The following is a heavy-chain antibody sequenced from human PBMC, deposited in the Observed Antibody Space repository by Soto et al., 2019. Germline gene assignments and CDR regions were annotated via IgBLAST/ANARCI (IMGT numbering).Heavy chain of an antibody. D-gene: IGHD6-13*01. Sequence: ASETLSLTCTVSGGSISSGGYYWSWIRQHPGKGLEWIGYIYYSGSTYYNPSLKSRVTISVDTSKNQFSLKLSSVTAADTAVYYCARDLIAAAGTSGQLWFDPWGQGTLVTVSS. J-gene: IGHJ5*02. CDR2: IYYSGST. CDR1: GGSISSGGYY. CDR3: ARDLIAAAGTSGQLWFDP. V-gene: IGHV4-31*03.